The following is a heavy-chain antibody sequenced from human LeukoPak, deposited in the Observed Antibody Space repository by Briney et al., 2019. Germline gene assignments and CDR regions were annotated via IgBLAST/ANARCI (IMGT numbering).Heavy chain of an antibody. Sequence: GGSLRLSCVASGFTFSNHGMHWVRQAPCKGLEWVAFIEYDGTDTHFADSVRGRFTISRDNSEDTLYLQIITLRAVDTAVYYCARNRLRATATYMDVWGKGTTVTVSS. CDR1: GFTFSNHG. V-gene: IGHV3-30*02. D-gene: IGHD2-15*01. CDR2: IEYDGTDT. J-gene: IGHJ6*04. CDR3: ARNRLRATATYMDV.